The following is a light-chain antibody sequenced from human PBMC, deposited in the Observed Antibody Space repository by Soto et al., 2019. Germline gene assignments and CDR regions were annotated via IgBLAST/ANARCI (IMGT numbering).Light chain of an antibody. CDR1: SSDVGGYNY. CDR2: EVS. CDR3: TSHAGSNKYV. V-gene: IGLV2-8*01. Sequence: SALTQPPSASGSPGQSVTISCTGTSSDVGGYNYVSWYQQHPGKAPKLIISEVSKRPSGVPDRFYGSKSGNTASLTVSGLQAEDEADYYCTSHAGSNKYVVGTGTKV. J-gene: IGLJ1*01.